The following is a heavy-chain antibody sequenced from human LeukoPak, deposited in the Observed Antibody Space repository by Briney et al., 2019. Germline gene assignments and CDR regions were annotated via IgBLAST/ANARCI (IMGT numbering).Heavy chain of an antibody. CDR1: GGSFSGHY. V-gene: IGHV4-34*01. Sequence: SETLSLTCAVYGGSFSGHYWSWIRQPPGKGLEWIGEILHSGSTNYNPSLTTRVTMSVDTSKNQFSLKLRSVTAADTAVYYCARGRGAARFVTIEFDYWGQGALVTVSS. CDR3: ARGRGAARFVTIEFDY. J-gene: IGHJ4*02. D-gene: IGHD6-6*01. CDR2: ILHSGST.